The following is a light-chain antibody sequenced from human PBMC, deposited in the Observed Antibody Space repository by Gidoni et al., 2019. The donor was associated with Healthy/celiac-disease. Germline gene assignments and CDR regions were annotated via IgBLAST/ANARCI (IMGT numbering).Light chain of an antibody. J-gene: IGKJ3*01. V-gene: IGKV1-9*01. CDR3: QQLNSYPL. CDR2: AAS. CDR1: QGISSY. Sequence: IQLTHSPSSLSASVGDRVTITCRATQGISSYLTLKQQKPGKAPKVLIYAASTLQSGVPSRFSGSGSGTDFTLTISSLQPEDFATYYSQQLNSYPLFGPGTKVDIK.